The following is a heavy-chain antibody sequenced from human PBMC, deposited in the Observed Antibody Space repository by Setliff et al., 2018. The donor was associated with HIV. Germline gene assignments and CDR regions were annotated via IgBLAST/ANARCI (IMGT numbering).Heavy chain of an antibody. CDR3: ARRGVHQQIDLDS. D-gene: IGHD3-10*01. CDR2: INPSGGST. CDR1: GYTFTSYY. Sequence: GASVKVSCKASGYTFTSYYIHWVRQAPGQGLEWMGRINPSGGSTSYAQKFQGRVTMTRDTSASTVYMELSSLRSEDTAMYYCARRGVHQQIDLDSWGHGTLVTVSS. J-gene: IGHJ5*01. V-gene: IGHV1-46*01.